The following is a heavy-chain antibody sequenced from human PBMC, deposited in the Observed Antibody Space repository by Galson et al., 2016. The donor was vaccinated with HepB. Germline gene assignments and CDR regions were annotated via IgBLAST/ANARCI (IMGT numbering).Heavy chain of an antibody. CDR2: ISGNGGKT. Sequence: SLRLSCAASGFSFSSYAMSWVRQAPGKGLEWVSAISGNGGKTYYSDSVKGRFIISRDNSKHTLYRQMDSLRAEDTAVYYCAMNPTNLQWLPLYFGYWGQGTLVTVSS. CDR1: GFSFSSYA. V-gene: IGHV3-23*01. D-gene: IGHD6-19*01. CDR3: AMNPTNLQWLPLYFGY. J-gene: IGHJ4*02.